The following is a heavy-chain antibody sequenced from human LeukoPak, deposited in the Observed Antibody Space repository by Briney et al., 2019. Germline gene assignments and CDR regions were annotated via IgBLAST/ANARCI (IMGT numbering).Heavy chain of an antibody. D-gene: IGHD3-22*01. CDR2: INTNTGNP. J-gene: IGHJ5*02. V-gene: IGHV7-4-1*02. CDR1: GYTFTGYA. Sequence: ASVKVSFKASGYTFTGYAMNWVRQAPGQGLEWMGWINTNTGNPTYAQGFTGRFVFSLDTSVSTAYLQISSLKAEDTAVYYCARGSRNYYDSSGTYSWGQGTLVTVSS. CDR3: ARGSRNYYDSSGTYS.